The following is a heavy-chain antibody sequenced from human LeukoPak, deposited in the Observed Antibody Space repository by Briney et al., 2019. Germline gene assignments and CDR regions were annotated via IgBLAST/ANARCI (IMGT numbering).Heavy chain of an antibody. CDR2: MYYRGTT. V-gene: IGHV4-39*02. Sequence: SETLALTCSVSGGSISSSSYHWGWIRQSPGKGLEWIGSMYYRGTTYENSSLKSRLTLSIDTSNNHFSLKLTSMTAADTAVYFCAREYSRSVVAGSRPDLWGQGLLVTVSS. CDR1: GGSISSSSYH. D-gene: IGHD2-21*01. CDR3: AREYSRSVVAGSRPDL. J-gene: IGHJ4*02.